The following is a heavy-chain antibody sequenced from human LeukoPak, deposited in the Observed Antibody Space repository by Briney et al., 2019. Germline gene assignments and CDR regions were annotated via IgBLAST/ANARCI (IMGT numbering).Heavy chain of an antibody. Sequence: GGSLRLSCAVSGFTFSSYAMSWVRQAPGKGLEWVSAISGSGGSTYYADSVKGRFTISRDNSKNTLYLQMNSLRAEDTAVYYCAKAISSGWYNPYFDYWGQGTLVTVSS. D-gene: IGHD6-19*01. CDR3: AKAISSGWYNPYFDY. CDR2: ISGSGGST. V-gene: IGHV3-23*01. J-gene: IGHJ4*02. CDR1: GFTFSSYA.